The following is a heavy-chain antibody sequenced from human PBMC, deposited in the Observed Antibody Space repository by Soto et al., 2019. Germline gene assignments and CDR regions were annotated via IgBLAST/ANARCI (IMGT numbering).Heavy chain of an antibody. V-gene: IGHV3-15*07. CDR2: IKSKTDGGTT. D-gene: IGHD1-26*01. J-gene: IGHJ4*02. Sequence: EVQLVESGGGLVKPGGSLRLSCAASGFTFSNAWMNWVRQAPGKGLEWVGRIKSKTDGGTTDYAAPVKGRFTISRDDSKNTLYLQMNSLKTEDTAVYYCTTDIKGGREDLRDWGQGTLVTVSS. CDR1: GFTFSNAW. CDR3: TTDIKGGREDLRD.